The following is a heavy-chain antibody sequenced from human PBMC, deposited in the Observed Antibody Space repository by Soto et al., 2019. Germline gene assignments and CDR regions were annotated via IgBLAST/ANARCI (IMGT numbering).Heavy chain of an antibody. J-gene: IGHJ6*02. CDR2: IDPSDSYT. D-gene: IGHD6-19*01. CDR1: GYSFTSYW. CDR3: ARLAGTGNYYYYGMDV. V-gene: IGHV5-10-1*04. Sequence: PGESLKISCKGSGYSFTSYWISWVRQMPGKGLEWMGRIDPSDSYTNYSPSFQGQVTISADKSISTAYLQWSSLKASDTAMYYCARLAGTGNYYYYGMDVWGQGTTVTVSS.